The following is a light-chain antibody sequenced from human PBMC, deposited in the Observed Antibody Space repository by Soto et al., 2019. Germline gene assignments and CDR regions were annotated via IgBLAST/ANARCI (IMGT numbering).Light chain of an antibody. J-gene: IGLJ3*02. CDR3: AAWDDSLNGGV. V-gene: IGLV1-44*01. Sequence: QSVLTQPPSASGTPGQRVTISCSGSSSNIGSRPVNWYQQLPGTAPKLLIYRDNQRPSGVPDRFSGSKSGASAFLAISGLQSEDEADYYCAAWDDSLNGGVFGGGTQLTVL. CDR1: SSNIGSRP. CDR2: RDN.